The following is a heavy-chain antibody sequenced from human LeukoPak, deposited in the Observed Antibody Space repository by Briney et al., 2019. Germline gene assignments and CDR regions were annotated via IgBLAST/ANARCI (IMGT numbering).Heavy chain of an antibody. CDR2: INSDGSST. Sequence: GGSLRLSCAAPGVTFRRYWMHWVRQAPGKGLVWVSRINSDGSSTSYADSVKGRFTISRDNAKNTLYLQMKSLRAEDTAVYYCARGSPNYDILTGYYNYWGQGTLVTVSS. J-gene: IGHJ4*02. D-gene: IGHD3-9*01. CDR1: GVTFRRYW. V-gene: IGHV3-74*01. CDR3: ARGSPNYDILTGYYNY.